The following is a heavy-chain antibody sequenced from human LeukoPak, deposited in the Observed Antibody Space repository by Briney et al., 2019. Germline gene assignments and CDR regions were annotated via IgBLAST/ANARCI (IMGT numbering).Heavy chain of an antibody. CDR1: GFTFDDYG. J-gene: IGHJ2*01. CDR3: AREMGDKYSSSWALDL. D-gene: IGHD6-13*01. Sequence: TGGSLRLSCAASGFTFDDYGMTWVRQAPGKGLEWVSGINWSGGSTSYADSVKGRFTISRDNVKNSLYLQMNSLRAGDTAVYYCAREMGDKYSSSWALDLWGRGTLVTVSS. CDR2: INWSGGST. V-gene: IGHV3-20*04.